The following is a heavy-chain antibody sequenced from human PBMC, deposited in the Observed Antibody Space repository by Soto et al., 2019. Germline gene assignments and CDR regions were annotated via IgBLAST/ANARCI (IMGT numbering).Heavy chain of an antibody. CDR2: FSGSGGST. CDR1: GFTFSNYA. V-gene: IGHV3-23*01. CDR3: ARDCVGDTGPCLDV. J-gene: IGHJ6*01. Sequence: EVQLLESGGGLVQPGGSLRLSCAAAGFTFSNYALTWVRQSPGKGLEWVSTFSGSGGSTYYADSVRGGSTISRENSMNTLLLQMKRLRVADTALYYCARDCVGDTGPCLDVWGQGTTVSVFS.